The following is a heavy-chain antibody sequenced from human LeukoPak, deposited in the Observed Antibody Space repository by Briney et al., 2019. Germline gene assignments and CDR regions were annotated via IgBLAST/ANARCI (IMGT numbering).Heavy chain of an antibody. Sequence: SETLSLTCTVSGGSISSSYYYWGWIRQPPGKGLEWIGSIYYSGSTYYNPSLKSRVTISVDTSKNQFSLKLSSVTAADTAVYYCARGADTAMVTGYYYYYMDVWGKGTTVTVSS. CDR1: GGSISSSYYY. CDR3: ARGADTAMVTGYYYYYMDV. D-gene: IGHD5-18*01. J-gene: IGHJ6*03. CDR2: IYYSGST. V-gene: IGHV4-39*07.